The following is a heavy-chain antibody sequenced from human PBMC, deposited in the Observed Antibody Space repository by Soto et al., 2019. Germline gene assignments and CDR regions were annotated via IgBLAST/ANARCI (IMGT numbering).Heavy chain of an antibody. CDR2: IWYDGSNK. D-gene: IGHD7-27*01. Sequence: QVQLVESGGGVVQPGRSLRLSCAASGFTFSSYGMHWVRQAPGKGLEWVAVIWYDGSNKYYADSVKGRFTISRDNSKNTLYLQMNSLRAEDTAVYYCARELGWSPYYGMDVWGQGTTVTVSS. CDR1: GFTFSSYG. V-gene: IGHV3-33*01. CDR3: ARELGWSPYYGMDV. J-gene: IGHJ6*02.